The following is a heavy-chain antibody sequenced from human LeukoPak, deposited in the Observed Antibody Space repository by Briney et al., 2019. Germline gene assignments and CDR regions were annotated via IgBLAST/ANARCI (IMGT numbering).Heavy chain of an antibody. D-gene: IGHD2-15*01. CDR1: GGSINSYY. V-gene: IGHV4-59*01. Sequence: SETLSLTCTVSGGSINSYYWSWIRQPPGKGLEWIGYIYYSGSTNYNPSLKSRVTISVDTSKNQFSLKLSSVTAADTAVYYCARERDMSFDPWGQGTLVTVSS. CDR3: ARERDMSFDP. CDR2: IYYSGST. J-gene: IGHJ5*02.